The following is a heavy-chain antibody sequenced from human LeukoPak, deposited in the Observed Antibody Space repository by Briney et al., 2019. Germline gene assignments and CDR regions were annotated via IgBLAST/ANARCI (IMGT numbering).Heavy chain of an antibody. CDR1: GFTFSSYA. CDR2: ISGSGGRT. CDR3: AKDLSAVAGLFDY. Sequence: GGSLRLSCAASGFTFSSYAMSWVRQAPGKGLEWVSAISGSGGRTYYADSVKGRFTISRYNSKNTLYLQMNSLRAEDTAVYYCAKDLSAVAGLFDYWGQGTLVTVSS. V-gene: IGHV3-23*01. D-gene: IGHD6-19*01. J-gene: IGHJ4*02.